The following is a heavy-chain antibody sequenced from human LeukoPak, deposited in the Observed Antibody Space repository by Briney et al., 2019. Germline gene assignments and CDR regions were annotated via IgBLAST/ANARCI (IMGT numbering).Heavy chain of an antibody. V-gene: IGHV4-39*07. Sequence: SETLSLTCTVSGGSISSSDYYWGWIRQPPGKGLEWIGSIYYSVTTYYKPSLRGRVAISVDTSKNQFSLRLAYVTAADTAVFYCARLIGLGEVSPYFDFWGQGILVTVSS. CDR2: IYYSVTT. CDR1: GGSISSSDYY. CDR3: ARLIGLGEVSPYFDF. J-gene: IGHJ4*02. D-gene: IGHD3-16*02.